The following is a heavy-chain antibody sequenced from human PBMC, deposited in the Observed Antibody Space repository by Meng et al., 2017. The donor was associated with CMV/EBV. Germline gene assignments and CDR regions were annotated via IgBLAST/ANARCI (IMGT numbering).Heavy chain of an antibody. D-gene: IGHD1-26*01. CDR2: INHSGST. Sequence: SETLSLTCAVYGGSFSGYYWSWIRQPPGKGLEWIGEINHSGSTNYNPSLKSRVTISVDTSKNQFSLKLSSVTAADTAVYYCARDPSEVGANYYYYGMDVWGQGTTVTVSS. V-gene: IGHV4-34*01. J-gene: IGHJ6*02. CDR1: GGSFSGYY. CDR3: ARDPSEVGANYYYYGMDV.